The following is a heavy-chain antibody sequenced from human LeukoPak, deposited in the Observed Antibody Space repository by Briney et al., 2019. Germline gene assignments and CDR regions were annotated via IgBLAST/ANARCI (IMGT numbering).Heavy chain of an antibody. Sequence: ASVKVSCKASGYRFPRYGISWVRQAPGQGLEGMGWISGDNGNTNNAQKFQERVTMTTDASTSTAYMELRSLRTDDTAVYYCASAGEIVVVPAANPYYFDYWGQGTLVTVSS. J-gene: IGHJ4*02. CDR1: GYRFPRYG. V-gene: IGHV1-18*01. CDR2: ISGDNGNT. D-gene: IGHD2-2*01. CDR3: ASAGEIVVVPAANPYYFDY.